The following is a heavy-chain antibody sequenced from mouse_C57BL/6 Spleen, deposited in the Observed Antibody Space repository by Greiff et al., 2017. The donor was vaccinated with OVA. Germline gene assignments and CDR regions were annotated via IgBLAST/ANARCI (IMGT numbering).Heavy chain of an antibody. J-gene: IGHJ4*01. CDR1: GYTFTDYE. CDR2: IDPETGGT. CDR3: TRFSYGNTHPYYAMDY. Sequence: QVQLQQSGAELVRPGASVTLSCKASGYTFTDYEMHWVKQTPVHGLEWIGAIDPETGGTAYNQKFKGKAILTADKSSSTAYMELRSLTSEDSAVYYCTRFSYGNTHPYYAMDYWGQGTSVTVSS. D-gene: IGHD2-1*01. V-gene: IGHV1-15*01.